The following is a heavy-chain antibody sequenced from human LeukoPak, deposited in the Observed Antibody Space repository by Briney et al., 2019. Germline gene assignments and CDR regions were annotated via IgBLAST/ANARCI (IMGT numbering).Heavy chain of an antibody. CDR2: IYYSGST. V-gene: IGHV4-30-4*01. CDR1: GVSISSGDYS. Sequence: PSQTLSLTCTVSGVSISSGDYSWGWIRQPPGKGLEWIGYIYYSGSTYYNPSLKSRVPISVDTSKNQFSLKLSSVTAADTAVYYCARDRSGYSYGYINWFAPWGQGTLVTVSS. J-gene: IGHJ5*02. CDR3: ARDRSGYSYGYINWFAP. D-gene: IGHD5-18*01.